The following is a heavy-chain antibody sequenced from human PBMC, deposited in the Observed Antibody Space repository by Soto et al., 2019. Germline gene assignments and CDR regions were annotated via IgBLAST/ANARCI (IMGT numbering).Heavy chain of an antibody. Sequence: ASVKVSCKASGYTFTGYYMHWVRQAPGQGLEWMGWINPNSGGTNYAQKFQGRVTMTRDTSISTAYMELSRLRSDDTAVYYCARASYCSGGSCYPSLLYGMDVWGQGTTVTVSS. CDR3: ARASYCSGGSCYPSLLYGMDV. CDR1: GYTFTGYY. V-gene: IGHV1-2*02. J-gene: IGHJ6*02. CDR2: INPNSGGT. D-gene: IGHD2-15*01.